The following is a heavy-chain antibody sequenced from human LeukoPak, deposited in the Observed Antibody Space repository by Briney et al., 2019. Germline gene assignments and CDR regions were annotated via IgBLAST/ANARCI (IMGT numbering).Heavy chain of an antibody. D-gene: IGHD6-13*01. CDR2: IIPIFGTA. V-gene: IGHV1-69*06. CDR1: GGTFSSYA. J-gene: IGHJ4*02. CDR3: ATLEGVGDSSSWAYYFDY. Sequence: SVKVSCKASGGTFSSYAISWVRQAPGQGLEWMGGIIPIFGTANYAQKFQGRVTITADKSTSTAYMELSSLRSEDTAVYYCATLEGVGDSSSWAYYFDYWGQGTLVTVSS.